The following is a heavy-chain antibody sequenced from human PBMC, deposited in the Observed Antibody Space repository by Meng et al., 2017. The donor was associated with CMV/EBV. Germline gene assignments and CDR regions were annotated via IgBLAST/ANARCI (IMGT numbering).Heavy chain of an antibody. CDR1: GFTFSGSA. CDR3: ASSPGDY. J-gene: IGHJ4*02. Sequence: LQLSWAASGFTFSGSAMHWVRQASGKGLEWVGRIRSKANSYATAYAASVKGRFTISRDDSKNTAYLQMNSLKTEDTAVYYCASSPGDYWGQGTLVTVSS. V-gene: IGHV3-73*01. CDR2: IRSKANSYAT.